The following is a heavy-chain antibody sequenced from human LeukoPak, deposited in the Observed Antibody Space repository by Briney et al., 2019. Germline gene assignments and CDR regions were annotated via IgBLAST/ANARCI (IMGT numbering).Heavy chain of an antibody. CDR2: ISYDGSNK. Sequence: GGSLRLSCAASGFTFSSYAMHWVRQAPGKGLEWVAVISYDGSNKYYADSVKGRFTISRDNSKNTLYLQMNSLRAEDTAVYYCASSSGWFDYWGQGTLVTVSS. J-gene: IGHJ4*02. D-gene: IGHD6-19*01. V-gene: IGHV3-30-3*01. CDR3: ASSSGWFDY. CDR1: GFTFSSYA.